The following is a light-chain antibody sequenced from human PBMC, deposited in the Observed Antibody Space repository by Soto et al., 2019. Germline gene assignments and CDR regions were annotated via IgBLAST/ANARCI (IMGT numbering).Light chain of an antibody. J-gene: IGKJ1*01. CDR2: DAS. CDR3: QKRSNWPWT. CDR1: QSLRSS. Sequence: VMTQSPATLSVSPGERATLSCRASQSLRSSLAWYQQKPGQAPRLLIYDASNRATGIPARFSGSGSGTDFTLTISSLEPEDFAVYYCQKRSNWPWTCGQGTKGDIK. V-gene: IGKV3-11*01.